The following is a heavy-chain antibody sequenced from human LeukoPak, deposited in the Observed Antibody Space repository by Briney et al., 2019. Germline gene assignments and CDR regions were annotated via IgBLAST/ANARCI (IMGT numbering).Heavy chain of an antibody. Sequence: SETLSLTCTVSGGSISSGGYYWSWIRQHPGKGLEWIGYIHYSGSTYYNPSLKSRVTISVDTSKNQFSLKLRYVTAADTAVYYCARTYMTSARFDPWGQGTLVTVSS. J-gene: IGHJ5*02. CDR3: ARTYMTSARFDP. CDR2: IHYSGST. V-gene: IGHV4-31*03. D-gene: IGHD2-21*02. CDR1: GGSISSGGYY.